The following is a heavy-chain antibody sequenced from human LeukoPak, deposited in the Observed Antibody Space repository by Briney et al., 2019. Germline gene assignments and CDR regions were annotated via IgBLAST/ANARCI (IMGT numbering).Heavy chain of an antibody. Sequence: PGGSLRLSCTASGFTVRSNHLFWVRQAPGKGLECVSVIYSDGSAYYADSVKGRFTISRDSSMNTLFLQMNSLRAEDTAMYYCAGALYYNYYETRYFAYWGQGTPVTVSS. D-gene: IGHD3-22*01. V-gene: IGHV3-53*01. CDR2: IYSDGSA. J-gene: IGHJ4*02. CDR1: GFTVRSNH. CDR3: AGALYYNYYETRYFAY.